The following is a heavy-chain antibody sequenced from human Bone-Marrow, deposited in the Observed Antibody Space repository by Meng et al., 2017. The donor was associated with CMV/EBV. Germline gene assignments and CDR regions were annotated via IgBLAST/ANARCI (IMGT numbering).Heavy chain of an antibody. J-gene: IGHJ4*02. Sequence: GESLKISCAASGFTFSSYSMNWVRQAPGKGLEWVSSISSSSSYIYYADSVKGRFTISRDNAKNSLYLQMNSLRAEDTAVYYCARENTYYYGSSGYYGPYWGQGTLVTVSS. CDR1: GFTFSSYS. V-gene: IGHV3-21*01. CDR2: ISSSSSYI. CDR3: ARENTYYYGSSGYYGPY. D-gene: IGHD3-22*01.